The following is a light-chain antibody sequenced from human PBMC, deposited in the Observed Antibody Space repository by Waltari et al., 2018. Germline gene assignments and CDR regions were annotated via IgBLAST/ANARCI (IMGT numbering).Light chain of an antibody. V-gene: IGKV3-11*01. CDR3: QQRINWPYT. J-gene: IGKJ2*01. CDR2: DAS. CDR1: QTVRTY. Sequence: DIVLTQSPATLSLSPGGSATLSCRASQTVRTYLDWYQQKPGQSPRLLIFDASNRATGIPAKFSGSGSGTDFTLTVSNFEPEDFAIYYCQQRINWPYTFGQGTRVEIK.